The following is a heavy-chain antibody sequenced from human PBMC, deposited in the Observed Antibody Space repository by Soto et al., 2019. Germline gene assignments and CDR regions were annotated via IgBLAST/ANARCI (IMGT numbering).Heavy chain of an antibody. V-gene: IGHV3-30*18. CDR1: GFTFSSYG. D-gene: IGHD3-22*01. CDR3: AKDGYYYDSRGYYVWGH. Sequence: QAQLVESGGGVVQPGRSLRLSCVDSGFTFSSYGMHWVRQAPGKGLEWVAGISYDGRNEFYEDAVKGRFTISRDNSKSTLYLQMNSLRPEDTAVYYCAKDGYYYDSRGYYVWGHWGQGALVIVSS. CDR2: ISYDGRNE. J-gene: IGHJ4*02.